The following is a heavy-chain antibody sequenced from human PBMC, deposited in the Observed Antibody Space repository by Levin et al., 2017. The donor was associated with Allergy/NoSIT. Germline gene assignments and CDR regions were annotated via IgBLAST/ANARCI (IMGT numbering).Heavy chain of an antibody. CDR2: IYYSGST. D-gene: IGHD6-19*01. CDR1: GGSISSSSYY. J-gene: IGHJ4*02. V-gene: IGHV4-39*01. Sequence: SETLSLTCTVSGGSISSSSYYWGWIRQPPGKGLEWIGSIYYSGSTYYNPSLKSRVTISVDTSKNQFSLKLSSVTAADTAVYYCARQYFSSGWFLTYYFDYWGQGTLVTVSS. CDR3: ARQYFSSGWFLTYYFDY.